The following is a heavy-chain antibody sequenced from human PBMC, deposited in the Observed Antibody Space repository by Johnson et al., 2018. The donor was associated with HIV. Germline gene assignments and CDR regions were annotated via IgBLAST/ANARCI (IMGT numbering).Heavy chain of an antibody. D-gene: IGHD3-22*01. CDR2: ISNSGSTR. V-gene: IGHV3-11*04. Sequence: QVQLVESGGGVVRPGGSLRLSCAASGFSFSDYYMNWIRQDPGKGLEWVSYISNSGSTRYYADSVKGRFTISRDNAENSLYLQMNRLRAEDTAVYYCAREPYYDQGGFDIWGQGTMVTVSS. J-gene: IGHJ3*02. CDR1: GFSFSDYY. CDR3: AREPYYDQGGFDI.